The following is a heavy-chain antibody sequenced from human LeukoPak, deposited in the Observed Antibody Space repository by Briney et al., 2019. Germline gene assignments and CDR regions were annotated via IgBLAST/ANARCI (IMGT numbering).Heavy chain of an antibody. D-gene: IGHD6-19*01. Sequence: ASVKVSCKASGYTFTSYYMHWVRQAPGQGLEWMGIINPSGGSTSYAQKFQGRVTMTRDTSTSTVYMELSSLRSEDTAVYYCARDLGIAVAGTRATGYYYGMDVWGQGTTVTVS. CDR2: INPSGGST. CDR1: GYTFTSYY. J-gene: IGHJ6*02. V-gene: IGHV1-46*01. CDR3: ARDLGIAVAGTRATGYYYGMDV.